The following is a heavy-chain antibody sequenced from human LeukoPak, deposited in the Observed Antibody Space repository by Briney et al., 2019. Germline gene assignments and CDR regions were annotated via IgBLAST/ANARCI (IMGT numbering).Heavy chain of an antibody. J-gene: IGHJ4*02. CDR3: ARVPNHYDSSGYPSTLFDY. V-gene: IGHV4-59*01. CDR1: GGSLSSYY. Sequence: WETLSLTCTVSGGSLSSYYWSWLRQPPGKGVEGVGYIYYSGSTNYNPSLTSGGTISVDTSKNQFSLKLHSVTPADTAVYYCARVPNHYDSSGYPSTLFDYWGQGTLVTVSS. D-gene: IGHD3-22*01. CDR2: IYYSGST.